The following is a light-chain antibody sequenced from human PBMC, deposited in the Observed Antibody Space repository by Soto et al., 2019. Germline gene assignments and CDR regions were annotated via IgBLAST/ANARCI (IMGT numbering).Light chain of an antibody. J-gene: IGKJ1*01. CDR1: QSVGRW. Sequence: DIQMTQAPPTLYASVGDRITITCRASQSVGRWLAWYQQKPGKAPQLLTYEASNFASGVPSRFSGSGSGTEFALTISSLQPDDFATYYCQQYNSYSRTFGQGTKVEIK. CDR2: EAS. V-gene: IGKV1-5*01. CDR3: QQYNSYSRT.